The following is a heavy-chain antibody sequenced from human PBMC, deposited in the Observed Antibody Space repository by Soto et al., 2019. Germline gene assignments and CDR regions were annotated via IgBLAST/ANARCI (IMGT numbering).Heavy chain of an antibody. J-gene: IGHJ3*02. V-gene: IGHV4-34*01. Sequence: SETLSLTCAVYGGSFSGYYWSWIRQPPGKGLEWIGEINHSGSTNYNPSLKSRVTISVDTSKNQFSLKLSSVTAADTAVYYCARSGVAAAGYDAFDIWGQGTMVTVSS. CDR2: INHSGST. CDR3: ARSGVAAAGYDAFDI. CDR1: GGSFSGYY. D-gene: IGHD6-13*01.